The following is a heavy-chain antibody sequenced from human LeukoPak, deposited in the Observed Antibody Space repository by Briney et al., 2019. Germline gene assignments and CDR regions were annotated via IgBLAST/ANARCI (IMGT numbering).Heavy chain of an antibody. CDR1: GFSFSSYG. Sequence: GGSLRLSCAASGFSFSSYGMHWVRQAPGKGLEWLAFIWYDGSNKDYADSVKGRFTMSRDNSKNTLSLQMNSLRADDTAVYYCARDRNYGSSRWYCDLWGRGTLVSVSS. V-gene: IGHV3-33*08. CDR3: ARDRNYGSSRWYCDL. J-gene: IGHJ2*01. CDR2: IWYDGSNK. D-gene: IGHD5-24*01.